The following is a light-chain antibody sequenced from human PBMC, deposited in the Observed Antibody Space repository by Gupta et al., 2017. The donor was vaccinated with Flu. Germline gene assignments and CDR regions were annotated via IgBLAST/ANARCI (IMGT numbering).Light chain of an antibody. CDR3: SSYAVRNYLV. V-gene: IGLV2-8*01. CDR1: SSDVGGYHY. J-gene: IGLJ2*01. CDR2: EVN. Sequence: QSALPPPPSASGSPGQSVPFSCTGTSSDVGGYHYVSWYQQHPGKAPKLMIYEVNKRPAGGPDRFSGSKSGNTASLTVSGRQAEDEADYYCSSYAVRNYLVFSGGTEVTVL.